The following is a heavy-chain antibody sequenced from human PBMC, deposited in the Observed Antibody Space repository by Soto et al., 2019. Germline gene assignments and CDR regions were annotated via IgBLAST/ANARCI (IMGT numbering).Heavy chain of an antibody. CDR2: IYYSGST. V-gene: IGHV4-59*01. CDR1: CGSIISYY. Sequence: PSETLSLTCTFSCGSIISYYWSWIRQPPGKGLEWIGYIYYSGSTNYNPSLKSRVTISVDTSKNQFSLKLSSVTAANTAVYYCARATGSPYYFDYWGQGTLVTVSS. CDR3: ARATGSPYYFDY. D-gene: IGHD1-1*01. J-gene: IGHJ4*02.